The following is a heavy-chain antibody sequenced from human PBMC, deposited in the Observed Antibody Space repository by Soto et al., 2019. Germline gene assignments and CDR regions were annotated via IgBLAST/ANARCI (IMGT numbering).Heavy chain of an antibody. Sequence: PSETLSLTCTVSGGSISSYYWSWIRQPPGKGLEWIGYIYYSGSTNYNPSLKSRVTISVDTSKNQFSLKLSSVAAADTAVYYCARRGVDCSSTSCYAGVSPYFDYWGQGTLVTVSS. J-gene: IGHJ4*02. CDR1: GGSISSYY. V-gene: IGHV4-59*08. CDR3: ARRGVDCSSTSCYAGVSPYFDY. CDR2: IYYSGST. D-gene: IGHD2-2*01.